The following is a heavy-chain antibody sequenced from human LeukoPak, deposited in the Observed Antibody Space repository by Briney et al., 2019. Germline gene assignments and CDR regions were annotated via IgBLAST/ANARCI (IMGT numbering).Heavy chain of an antibody. CDR2: VFDTGRT. Sequence: SETLSLTCTVFGGSISSHYWTWIRQPPGKTLEGIGYVFDTGRTKDNPSLKSRLTLSADTSKNQLSLRLRSVTAADTAVYYCATIKRGSIYGYFDFWGRGILVTVSS. CDR3: ATIKRGSIYGYFDF. D-gene: IGHD5-18*01. CDR1: GGSISSHY. J-gene: IGHJ4*01. V-gene: IGHV4-59*11.